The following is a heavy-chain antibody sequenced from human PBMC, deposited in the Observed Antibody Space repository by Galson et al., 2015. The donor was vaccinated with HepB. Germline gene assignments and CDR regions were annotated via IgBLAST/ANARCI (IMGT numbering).Heavy chain of an antibody. V-gene: IGHV1-69*13. J-gene: IGHJ5*02. CDR2: ILPGIAKA. D-gene: IGHD3-3*01. CDR3: ARDSPRCGITIFGGVASRGCWFDP. CDR1: GGSFSSYT. Sequence: SVKVSCKAPGGSFSSYTFNWIRQAPGQGLEWLGEILPGIAKATSAPKFEDRVTITADESTAAVYMELSSLTSDDTAVYYCARDSPRCGITIFGGVASRGCWFDPWGQGTLVTVSP.